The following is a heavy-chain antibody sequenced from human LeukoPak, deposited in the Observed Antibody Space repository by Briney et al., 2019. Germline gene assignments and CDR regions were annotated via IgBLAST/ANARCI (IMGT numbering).Heavy chain of an antibody. D-gene: IGHD1-1*01. V-gene: IGHV1-69*06. Sequence: SVKVSCTASGVTFSSYAISWVRQAPGQGLEWMGGIIPIFGTANYAQKFQGRVTITADKSTSTAYMELSSLRSEDTAVYYCARGGTGRPDFDYWGQGTLVTVSS. CDR3: ARGGTGRPDFDY. J-gene: IGHJ4*02. CDR1: GVTFSSYA. CDR2: IIPIFGTA.